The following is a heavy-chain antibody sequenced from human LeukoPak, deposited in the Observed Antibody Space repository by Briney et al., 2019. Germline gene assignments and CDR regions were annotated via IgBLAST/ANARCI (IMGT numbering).Heavy chain of an antibody. CDR1: GYTFTGYW. D-gene: IGHD5-24*01. CDR2: ISPSGGST. CDR3: ARDNSVRDEAWWFNP. V-gene: IGHV1-46*01. Sequence: ASVKLSCKAFGYTFTGYWMHWVRQAPGQGPEWMGVISPSGGSTIYAQKFKGRVTLTRDMSTSTDYLELSSLRSGDTAVYYCARDNSVRDEAWWFNPWGQGTLVTVSS. J-gene: IGHJ5*02.